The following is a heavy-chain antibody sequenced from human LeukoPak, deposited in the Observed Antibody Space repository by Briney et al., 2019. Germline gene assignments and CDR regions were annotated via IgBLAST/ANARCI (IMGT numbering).Heavy chain of an antibody. CDR3: ARGSWFEP. CDR2: IFHSGST. J-gene: IGHJ5*02. CDR1: GGSIGSYY. V-gene: IGHV4-4*07. Sequence: SETLSIACNVLGGSIGSYYWSWIRQPAGKGLEWIGRIFHSGSTNYNPSLKSRVIMSVDTSKNQFSLKLTSVTAADTAVYYCARGSWFEPWGLGTLVTVSS.